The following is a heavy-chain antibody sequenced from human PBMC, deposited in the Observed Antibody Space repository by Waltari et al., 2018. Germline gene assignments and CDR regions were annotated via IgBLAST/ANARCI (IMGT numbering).Heavy chain of an antibody. D-gene: IGHD3-16*01. Sequence: EVQLVESGGDLVQPGGSLRLSCSASAFSFNTYWMAWFRQAPGKRLGWVATSKPEGRDKYYVDAVRGRFAISRDNAKNLLYLQMNSLRAEDTAIFYCAKMGAGRAPDYWGQGTLVTVSS. CDR1: AFSFNTYW. J-gene: IGHJ4*02. CDR3: AKMGAGRAPDY. CDR2: SKPEGRDK. V-gene: IGHV3-7*03.